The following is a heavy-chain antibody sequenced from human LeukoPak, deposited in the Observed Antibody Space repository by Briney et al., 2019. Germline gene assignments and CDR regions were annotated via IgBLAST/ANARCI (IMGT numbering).Heavy chain of an antibody. D-gene: IGHD3-22*01. CDR1: GGSVSSGSYY. J-gene: IGHJ4*02. CDR3: ARGLSDSTGYYYFDC. CDR2: IYYSGST. V-gene: IGHV4-61*01. Sequence: SETLSLTCTVSGGSVSSGSYYWSWIRQPPGKGLEWIGYIYYSGSTNYNPSLKSRVTISVDTSKNQFSLRLSSVTAADTAVYYCARGLSDSTGYYYFDCWGQGTLVTVSS.